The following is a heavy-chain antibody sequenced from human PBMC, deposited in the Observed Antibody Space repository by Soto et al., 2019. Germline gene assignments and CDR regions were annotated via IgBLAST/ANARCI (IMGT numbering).Heavy chain of an antibody. CDR2: IYYSGST. Sequence: PSETLSLTCTVSGGSISSSSYYWGWIRQPPGKGLEWIGSIYYSGSTYYNPSLKSRVTISVDTSKNQFSLKLSSVTAADTAVYYCARRRWLRPNWFDPWGQGTLVTVSS. CDR1: GGSISSSSYY. J-gene: IGHJ5*02. CDR3: ARRRWLRPNWFDP. D-gene: IGHD5-12*01. V-gene: IGHV4-39*01.